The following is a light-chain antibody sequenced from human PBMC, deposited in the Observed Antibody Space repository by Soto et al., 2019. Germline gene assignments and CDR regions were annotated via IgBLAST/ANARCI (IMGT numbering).Light chain of an antibody. CDR2: DAS. CDR1: QSISSW. Sequence: DIQMTQSPSTLSASVGDRFTITCRASQSISSWLAWYQQKPGKAPKLLIYDASSLESGVPSRFSGSGSGTEFTLTISSLQPDDFATYYCQQYNSYLWTFGQGTKVDI. CDR3: QQYNSYLWT. J-gene: IGKJ1*01. V-gene: IGKV1-5*01.